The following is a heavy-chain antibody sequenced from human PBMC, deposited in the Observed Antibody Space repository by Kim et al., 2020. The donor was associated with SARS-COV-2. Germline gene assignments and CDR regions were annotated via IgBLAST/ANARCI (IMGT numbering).Heavy chain of an antibody. CDR1: GFTFSSYA. CDR2: ISYDGSNK. Sequence: GGSLRLSCAASGFTFSSYAMHWVRQAPGKGLEWVAVISYDGSNKYYADSVKGRFTISRDNSKNTLYLQMNSLRAEDTAVYYCAREGGEYGSGSAFDPWGQGTLVTVSS. V-gene: IGHV3-30-3*01. CDR3: AREGGEYGSGSAFDP. J-gene: IGHJ5*02. D-gene: IGHD3-10*01.